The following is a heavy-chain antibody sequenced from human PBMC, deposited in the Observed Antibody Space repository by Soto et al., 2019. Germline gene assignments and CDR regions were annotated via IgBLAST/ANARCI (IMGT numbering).Heavy chain of an antibody. CDR3: ARDHYYGSGSYPDY. J-gene: IGHJ4*02. CDR1: GFTFSSYG. D-gene: IGHD3-10*01. Sequence: PGGSLRLSCAASGFTFSSYGMHWVRQAPGKGLEWVAVIWYDGSNKYYADSVKGRFTISRDNSKNTLYLQMNSLRAEDTAVYYCARDHYYGSGSYPDYWGQGTPVTVSS. CDR2: IWYDGSNK. V-gene: IGHV3-33*01.